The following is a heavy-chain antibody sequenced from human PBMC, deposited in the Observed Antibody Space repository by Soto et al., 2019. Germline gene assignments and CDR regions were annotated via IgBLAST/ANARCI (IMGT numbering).Heavy chain of an antibody. CDR3: ARLLDPVVVAARNYFDY. D-gene: IGHD2-15*01. CDR1: GGSISSYY. CDR2: IYYSGST. Sequence: QVQLQESGPGLVKPSETLSLTCTVSGGSISSYYWSWIRQPPGKGLEWIGYIYYSGSTNYNPSLKSRVTISVDTSKNQFSLKLSSVTAADTAVYYCARLLDPVVVAARNYFDYWGQGTLVTVSS. J-gene: IGHJ4*02. V-gene: IGHV4-59*08.